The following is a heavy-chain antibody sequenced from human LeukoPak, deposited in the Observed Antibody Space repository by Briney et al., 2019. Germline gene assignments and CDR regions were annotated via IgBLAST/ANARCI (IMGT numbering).Heavy chain of an antibody. CDR1: GFTFSSYS. J-gene: IGHJ6*03. CDR2: ISSSSSYI. V-gene: IGHV3-21*01. Sequence: PGGSLRLSCAASGFTFSSYSMNWVRQAPGKGLEWVSSISSSSSYIYYADSVKGRFTISRDNAKNSLYLQMNSLRAEDTAVYYCARDPNRSWQTHYYYYYMDVRGKGTTVTISS. D-gene: IGHD1-14*01. CDR3: ARDPNRSWQTHYYYYYMDV.